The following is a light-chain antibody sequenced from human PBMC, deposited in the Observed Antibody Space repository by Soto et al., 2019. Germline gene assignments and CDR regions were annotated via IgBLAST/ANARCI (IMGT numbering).Light chain of an antibody. CDR3: QQANSFTLT. Sequence: DIQMTQSPSSVSASVGDGGTITCRASQGISSWLAWYQKKPGKDPNLLIYAASSLHSGVPSRFSGSGSGTDFNLTISRLQTEDFATYYCQQANSFTLTGGGGTKLDIK. CDR1: QGISSW. CDR2: AAS. J-gene: IGKJ4*01. V-gene: IGKV1-12*01.